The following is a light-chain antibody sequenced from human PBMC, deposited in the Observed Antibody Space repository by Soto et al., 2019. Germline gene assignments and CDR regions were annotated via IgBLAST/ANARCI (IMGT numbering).Light chain of an antibody. V-gene: IGKV1-5*01. CDR2: DVS. CDR1: QSISNY. J-gene: IGKJ1*01. CDR3: QQYNTFWT. Sequence: DIQMTQSPSSLSAYVGDRVTITCRASQSISNYLNWYQQKPGKAPKLLIYDVSSLESGVPSRFSGSGSGTEFTLTISSLQPDDFAIYYCQQYNTFWTFGQGTKVDIK.